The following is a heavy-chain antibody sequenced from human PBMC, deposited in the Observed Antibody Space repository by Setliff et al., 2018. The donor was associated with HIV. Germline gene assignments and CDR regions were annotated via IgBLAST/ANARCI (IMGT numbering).Heavy chain of an antibody. CDR1: GYTFTGYY. CDR3: GIVATIIVPSRIYYYGMDV. J-gene: IGHJ6*02. D-gene: IGHD5-12*01. Sequence: ASVKVSCKASGYTFTGYYIHWVRQAPGQGLEWMGWINPNSGGTNYAQMFQGRVTITTDESTSTAYMELSSLRSEDTAVYYCGIVATIIVPSRIYYYGMDVWGQGTTVTVSS. V-gene: IGHV1-2*02. CDR2: INPNSGGT.